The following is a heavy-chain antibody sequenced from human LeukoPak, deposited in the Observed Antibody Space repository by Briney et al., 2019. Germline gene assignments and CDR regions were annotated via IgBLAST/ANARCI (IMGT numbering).Heavy chain of an antibody. CDR1: GFTFSSYG. D-gene: IGHD3-22*01. J-gene: IGHJ4*02. Sequence: GGSLRLSCAASGFTFSSYGMSWVRQAPGKGLEWVAFIRYDGSNKYYADSVKGRFTISRDNSKNTLYLQMNSLRAEDTAVYYCAKVLYYYDSSGYLYYFDYWGQGTLVTVSS. CDR2: IRYDGSNK. V-gene: IGHV3-30*02. CDR3: AKVLYYYDSSGYLYYFDY.